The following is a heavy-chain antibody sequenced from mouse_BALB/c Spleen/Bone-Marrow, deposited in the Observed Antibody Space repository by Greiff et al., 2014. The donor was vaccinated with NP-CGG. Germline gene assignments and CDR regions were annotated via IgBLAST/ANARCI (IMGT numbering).Heavy chain of an antibody. D-gene: IGHD4-1*01. CDR3: ARWEYYAMDY. CDR2: IDPANGST. J-gene: IGHJ4*01. V-gene: IGHV14-3*02. CDR1: GFNIKDTY. Sequence: VQLQQSGAEPVKPGASVKLSCTASGFNIKDTYMHWVKQRPEQGLEWIGRIDPANGSTKYDPKFQGKATITADTSSNTAYLQLSSLTSEDTAVYYCARWEYYAMDYWGQGTSVTVSS.